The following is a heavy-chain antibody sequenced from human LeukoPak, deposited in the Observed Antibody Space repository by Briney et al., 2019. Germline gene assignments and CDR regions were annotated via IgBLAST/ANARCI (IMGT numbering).Heavy chain of an antibody. CDR1: GFTFSGYA. CDR3: AKDLLITHSRTAFDI. V-gene: IGHV3-23*01. D-gene: IGHD3-9*01. CDR2: FRGSGGST. J-gene: IGHJ3*02. Sequence: GGSLRLSCAASGFTFSGYAMGWVRQAQGRGLGWVSAFRGSGGSTYYADSVKGRFTISRDNSKNTLYLQMNSLRAEDTAVYYCAKDLLITHSRTAFDIWGQGTMVTVSS.